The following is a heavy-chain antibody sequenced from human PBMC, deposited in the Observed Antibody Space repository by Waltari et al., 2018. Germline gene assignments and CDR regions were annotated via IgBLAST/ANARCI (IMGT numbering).Heavy chain of an antibody. Sequence: QVQLVQSGAEVKKPGSSVTVSCKASGGTFSTYAIGWVRQAPGQGLEWMGGIIPIFGTANYAQKFQGRVTITADESTSTAYMELSSLRSEDTAVYYCARVLTGIVATGFDPWGQGTLVTVSS. V-gene: IGHV1-69*01. CDR2: IIPIFGTA. D-gene: IGHD5-12*01. CDR1: GGTFSTYA. J-gene: IGHJ5*02. CDR3: ARVLTGIVATGFDP.